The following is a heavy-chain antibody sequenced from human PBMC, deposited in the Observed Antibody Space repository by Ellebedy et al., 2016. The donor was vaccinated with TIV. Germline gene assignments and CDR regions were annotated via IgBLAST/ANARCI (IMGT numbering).Heavy chain of an antibody. CDR2: IWYDGSNK. CDR3: ARGLEAYGDLPVDYYGMDV. V-gene: IGHV3-33*01. J-gene: IGHJ6*02. Sequence: GESLKISCAASGFTFSSYGMHWVRQAPGKGLEWVAVIWYDGSNKYYADSVKGRFTISRDNSKNTLYLQMNSLRAEDTAVYYCARGLEAYGDLPVDYYGMDVWGQGTTVTVSS. CDR1: GFTFSSYG. D-gene: IGHD4-17*01.